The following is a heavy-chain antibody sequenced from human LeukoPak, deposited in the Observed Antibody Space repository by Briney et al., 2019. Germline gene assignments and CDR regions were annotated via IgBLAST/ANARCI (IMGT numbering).Heavy chain of an antibody. CDR2: IRYDGSNK. CDR1: GFTFSSYG. J-gene: IGHJ4*02. CDR3: AKKRGYSGYDYDY. D-gene: IGHD5-12*01. Sequence: PGGSLRLSCAASGFTFSSYGMHWVRQAPGKGLEWVAFIRYDGSNKYYADSVKGRFTISGDNSKNTLYLQMNSLRAEDTAVYYCAKKRGYSGYDYDYWGQGTLVTVSS. V-gene: IGHV3-30*02.